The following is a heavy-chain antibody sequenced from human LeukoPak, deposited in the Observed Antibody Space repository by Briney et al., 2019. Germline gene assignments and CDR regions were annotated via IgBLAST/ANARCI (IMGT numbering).Heavy chain of an antibody. Sequence: ASVKVSCKASGGTFSSYAISWVRQAPGQGLEWMGGIIPIFGTANYAQKFQGRVTLTADESTSTAYMELSSLRSEDTAVYYCARGAAWTSGRFDPWGQGTLVTVSS. J-gene: IGHJ5*02. D-gene: IGHD3/OR15-3a*01. V-gene: IGHV1-69*13. CDR2: IIPIFGTA. CDR1: GGTFSSYA. CDR3: ARGAAWTSGRFDP.